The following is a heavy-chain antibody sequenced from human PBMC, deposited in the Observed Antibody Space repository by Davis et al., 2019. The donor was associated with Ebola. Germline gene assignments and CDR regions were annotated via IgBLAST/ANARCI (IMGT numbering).Heavy chain of an antibody. CDR3: ARAQCPTTSDH. V-gene: IGHV1-18*04. Sequence: ASVKVSCKASGYTFTHYGITWVRQAPGQGLEWMGWINPHNGNTNYAQNVQGRVTMTTDTSTSTAYMEVGSLRSDDTAVYYCARAQCPTTSDHWGQGTLVTVSS. CDR1: GYTFTHYG. D-gene: IGHD1-1*01. J-gene: IGHJ4*02. CDR2: INPHNGNT.